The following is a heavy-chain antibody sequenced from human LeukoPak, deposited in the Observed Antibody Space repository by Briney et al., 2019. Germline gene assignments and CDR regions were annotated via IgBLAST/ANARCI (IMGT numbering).Heavy chain of an antibody. V-gene: IGHV3-53*01. Sequence: GGSLRLSCAASGFTVSSNYMSWVRQAPGKGLEWVSVIYSGGSTYYADSVKGRFTISRDNSKNTLYLQMNSLRAEDTAVYYCAKDIAVAAYLPFDYWGQGTLVTVSS. J-gene: IGHJ4*02. CDR1: GFTVSSNY. D-gene: IGHD6-19*01. CDR2: IYSGGST. CDR3: AKDIAVAAYLPFDY.